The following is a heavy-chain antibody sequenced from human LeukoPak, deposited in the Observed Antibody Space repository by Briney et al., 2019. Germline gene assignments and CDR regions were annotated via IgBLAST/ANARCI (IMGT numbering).Heavy chain of an antibody. CDR2: IYYSGST. CDR3: ARDGIAAGGSVGY. CDR1: GGSISSGGYY. Sequence: PSETLSLTCTVSGGSISSGGYYWSWLRQHPGKGLEWFGYIYYSGSTYYNPSLKSRVTISVDTSKNQFSLKLSSVTAADTAVYYCARDGIAAGGSVGYWGQGTLVTVSS. V-gene: IGHV4-31*03. D-gene: IGHD6-13*01. J-gene: IGHJ4*02.